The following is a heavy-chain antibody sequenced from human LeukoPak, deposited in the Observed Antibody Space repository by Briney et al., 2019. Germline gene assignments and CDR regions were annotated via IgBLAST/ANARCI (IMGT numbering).Heavy chain of an antibody. J-gene: IGHJ4*02. CDR3: ARDSSSSTRG. Sequence: GGSLRLSCAASGFTFSDYYLSWIRQAPGKELEWVSYISKSGSTISYADSVKGRFTISRDNAKNSLYLQMNSLRAEDTAVYYCARDSSSSTRGWGQGTLVTVSS. D-gene: IGHD6-13*01. CDR2: ISKSGSTI. CDR1: GFTFSDYY. V-gene: IGHV3-11*04.